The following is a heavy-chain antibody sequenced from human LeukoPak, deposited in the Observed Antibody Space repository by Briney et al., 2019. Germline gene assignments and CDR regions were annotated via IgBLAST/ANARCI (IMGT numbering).Heavy chain of an antibody. CDR1: GGSISSSSYY. Sequence: SETLSLTCTVSGGSISSSSYYWGWIRQPPGKGLEWIGSIYYSGSTYYNPSLKSRVTISVDTSKNQFSLKLSALTAADTAVYYCARGPAAPIGAFHIWGQGTMVTVSS. J-gene: IGHJ3*02. CDR2: IYYSGST. D-gene: IGHD2-2*01. CDR3: ARGPAAPIGAFHI. V-gene: IGHV4-39*07.